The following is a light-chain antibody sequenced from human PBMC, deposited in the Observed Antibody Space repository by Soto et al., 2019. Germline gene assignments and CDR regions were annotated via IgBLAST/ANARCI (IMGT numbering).Light chain of an antibody. CDR3: QSYDSTLDARYV. Sequence: QSVLTQPPSVSGAPGQRVTISCTGSGSNIGAGYDVHWYRHRPGTAPKLLVFGDSHRPSGVPDRFSGSKSGTSASLAITGLQAEDEGDYYCQSYDSTLDARYVFGTGTKLTVL. CDR2: GDS. CDR1: GSNIGAGYD. J-gene: IGLJ1*01. V-gene: IGLV1-40*01.